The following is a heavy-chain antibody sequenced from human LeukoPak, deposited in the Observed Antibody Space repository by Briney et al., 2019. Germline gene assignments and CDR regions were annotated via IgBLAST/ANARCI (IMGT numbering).Heavy chain of an antibody. CDR3: ARSDSSSWTNFDY. Sequence: GGSLRLSCAASGFTVSSNYMSWVRQAPGKGLEWVSVIYSGGSTYYADSVKGRFTISRDNSKNTLYLQMNSLRAEDTAVYYCARSDSSSWTNFDYWGQGTLVTVSS. D-gene: IGHD6-13*01. V-gene: IGHV3-66*01. J-gene: IGHJ4*02. CDR1: GFTVSSNY. CDR2: IYSGGST.